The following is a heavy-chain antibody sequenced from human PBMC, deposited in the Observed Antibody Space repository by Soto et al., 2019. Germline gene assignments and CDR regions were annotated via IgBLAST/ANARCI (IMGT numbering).Heavy chain of an antibody. D-gene: IGHD6-19*01. CDR2: ISWNSGRI. CDR1: GFTFDDYA. Sequence: EVQLVESGGGLVQPGRSLRLACAASGFTFDDYAMDWVRQGPGKGLEWVSGISWNSGRIDYADSVKGRFTISRDNAKKFLYLQMNRLRGDDPAFYYCAKDIREYGSGWTDFDKWGQGTLVTVSS. V-gene: IGHV3-9*01. CDR3: AKDIREYGSGWTDFDK. J-gene: IGHJ4*02.